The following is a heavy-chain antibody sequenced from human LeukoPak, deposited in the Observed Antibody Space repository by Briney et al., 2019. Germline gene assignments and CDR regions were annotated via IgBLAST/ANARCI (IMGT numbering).Heavy chain of an antibody. D-gene: IGHD2-2*02. Sequence: PSETLSLTCTVSGDSISSGNYWGWIRQPPGKGLEWIGSIFHTGSTYFNLSLKSRVTISVDTSKNQFSLRLSSVTAADTAVYYCARQDVVVPAAIKGWFDPWGQGTLVTVSS. CDR2: IFHTGST. J-gene: IGHJ5*02. CDR1: GDSISSGNY. V-gene: IGHV4-38-2*02. CDR3: ARQDVVVPAAIKGWFDP.